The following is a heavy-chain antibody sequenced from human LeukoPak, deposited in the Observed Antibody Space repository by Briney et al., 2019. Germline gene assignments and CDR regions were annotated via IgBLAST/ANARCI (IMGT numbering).Heavy chain of an antibody. J-gene: IGHJ2*01. CDR2: DSFDGGVQ. CDR1: GFAFNTYG. CDR3: VKEGGHNNWYFDL. Sequence: GGSLRLSCAASGFAFNTYGMQWVRQAPGKGLEWVAVDSFDGGVQYYADSVRGRFTISRDNSKNTLYLQMNSLRAEDTAVYYCVKEGGHNNWYFDLWGRGILATVSS. V-gene: IGHV3-30*18. D-gene: IGHD5-24*01.